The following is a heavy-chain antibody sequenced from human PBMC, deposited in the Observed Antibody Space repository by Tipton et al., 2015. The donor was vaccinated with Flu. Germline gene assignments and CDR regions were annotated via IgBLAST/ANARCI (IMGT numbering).Heavy chain of an antibody. CDR1: GGSFSGYY. V-gene: IGHV4-34*01. J-gene: IGHJ4*02. Sequence: TLSLTCAVYGGSFSGYYWSWIRQPPGKGLEWIGEINHSGSTNYNPSLKSRVTISVDTPKNQFSLKLSSVTAADTAVYYCARHRGYNWNDALGYWGQGTLVTVSS. CDR2: INHSGST. CDR3: ARHRGYNWNDALGY. D-gene: IGHD1-20*01.